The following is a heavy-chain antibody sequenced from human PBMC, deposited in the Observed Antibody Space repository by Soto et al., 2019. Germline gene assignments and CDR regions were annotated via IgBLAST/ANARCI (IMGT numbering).Heavy chain of an antibody. D-gene: IGHD3-16*01. CDR1: GFPFSSYE. CDR2: ISGSGNTI. V-gene: IGHV3-48*03. CDR3: ARARLNWVY. Sequence: PGGSLRLSCAASGFPFSSYEMNWVRQSPGKGLEWVSYISGSGNTIYYADSVKGRFTISRDNAKNSLYLQMNSLRAEDTAVYSCARARLNWVYWGQGTLFTVSS. J-gene: IGHJ4*02.